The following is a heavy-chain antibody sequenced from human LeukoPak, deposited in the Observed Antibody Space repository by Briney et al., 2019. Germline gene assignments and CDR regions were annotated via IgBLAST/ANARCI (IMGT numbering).Heavy chain of an antibody. J-gene: IGHJ4*02. CDR1: GYTFTSYD. CDR2: MNPNSGNT. V-gene: IGHV1-8*03. D-gene: IGHD4-11*01. Sequence: GASVKVSCKASGYTFTSYDINWVRQATGQGLEWMGWMNPNSGNTGYAQKFQGRVTITRNTSISTAYMELSSLRSEDTAVYYCARGRRNVWPTRRPYYFDYWGQGTLVTVSS. CDR3: ARGRRNVWPTRRPYYFDY.